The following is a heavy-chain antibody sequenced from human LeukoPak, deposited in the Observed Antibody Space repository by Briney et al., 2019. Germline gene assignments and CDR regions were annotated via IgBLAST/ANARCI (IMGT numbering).Heavy chain of an antibody. D-gene: IGHD2-2*01. J-gene: IGHJ4*02. CDR2: ISSSGSTI. CDR1: GFTFSDYY. CDR3: ARDLGYCSSTSCSTNTDY. V-gene: IGHV3-11*04. Sequence: GGSLRLSCAASGFTFSDYYMSWIRQAPGKGLEWVSYISSSGSTIYYADSVKGRFTISRDNAKNSLYLQMNSLRAEDTAVYYCARDLGYCSSTSCSTNTDYWGQGTLVTVSS.